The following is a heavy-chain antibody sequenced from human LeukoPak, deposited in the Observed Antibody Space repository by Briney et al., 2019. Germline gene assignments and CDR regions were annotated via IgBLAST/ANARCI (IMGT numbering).Heavy chain of an antibody. Sequence: GGSLRLSCAASGFKFSNYWMSWVRQAPGKGPEWLANIKQDGSAKYYVGSVRGRFTISRDNANNSLYLQMTNLRAEDTAAYYCIRLLGPLDDHWGQGTLVTVSS. CDR3: IRLLGPLDDH. D-gene: IGHD3-16*01. CDR2: IKQDGSAK. V-gene: IGHV3-7*03. CDR1: GFKFSNYW. J-gene: IGHJ4*02.